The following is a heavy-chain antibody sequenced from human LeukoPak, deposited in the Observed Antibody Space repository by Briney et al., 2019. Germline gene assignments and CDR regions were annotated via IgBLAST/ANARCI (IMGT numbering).Heavy chain of an antibody. CDR2: INHSGST. CDR1: GGSISSYY. CDR3: ARGPDYYYYGMDV. J-gene: IGHJ6*02. Sequence: SETLSLTCTVSGGSISSYYWSWIRQPPGKGLEWIGEINHSGSTNYNPSLKSRVTISVDTSKNQFSLKLSSVTAADTAVYYCARGPDYYYYGMDVWGQGTTVTVSS. V-gene: IGHV4-34*01.